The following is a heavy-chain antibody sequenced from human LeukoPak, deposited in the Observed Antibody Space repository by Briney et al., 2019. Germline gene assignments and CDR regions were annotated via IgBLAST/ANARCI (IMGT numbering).Heavy chain of an antibody. V-gene: IGHV3-11*01. CDR1: GFTLSDYY. CDR3: ARKGDIVATNWFDP. CDR2: ISSSGSTI. D-gene: IGHD5-12*01. J-gene: IGHJ5*02. Sequence: GGSLRLSCAASGFTLSDYYMSWIRQAPGKGLEWVSYISSSGSTIYYADSVKGRFTISRDNAKNSLYLQMNSLRAEDAAVYYCARKGDIVATNWFDPWGQGTLVTVSS.